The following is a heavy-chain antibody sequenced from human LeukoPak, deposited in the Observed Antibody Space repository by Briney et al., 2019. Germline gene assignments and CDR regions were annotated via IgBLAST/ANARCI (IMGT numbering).Heavy chain of an antibody. D-gene: IGHD3-3*01. V-gene: IGHV1-18*01. Sequence: GASVKVSCKASGYTFTSYGISWVRQAPRQGLEWMGWISAYNGNTNYAQKLQGRVTMTTDTSTSTAYMELRSLRSDDTAVYYCARGGAYYDFWSGYRYYYYYMDVWGKGTTVTVSS. CDR1: GYTFTSYG. CDR2: ISAYNGNT. CDR3: ARGGAYYDFWSGYRYYYYYMDV. J-gene: IGHJ6*03.